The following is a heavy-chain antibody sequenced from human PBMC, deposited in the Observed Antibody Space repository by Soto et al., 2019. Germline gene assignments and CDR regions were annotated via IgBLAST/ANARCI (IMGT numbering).Heavy chain of an antibody. CDR1: GGSISSYY. CDR3: ARVTYYYGSGRGGWFDP. J-gene: IGHJ5*02. D-gene: IGHD3-10*01. V-gene: IGHV4-59*01. CDR2: IYYSGST. Sequence: QVQLQESGPGLVKPSETLSLTCTVSGGSISSYYWSWIRQPPGKGLEWIGYIYYSGSTNYNPSLKSRVILSVATSKNQFSPKLSSVTAAATAVYYCARVTYYYGSGRGGWFDPWGQGTLVTVSS.